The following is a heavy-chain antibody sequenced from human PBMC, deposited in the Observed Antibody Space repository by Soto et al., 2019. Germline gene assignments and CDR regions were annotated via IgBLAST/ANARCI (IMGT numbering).Heavy chain of an antibody. D-gene: IGHD2-21*02. J-gene: IGHJ6*02. Sequence: SETLSLTCTVSGASITQYYWNWIRQSPGKGLEWIVSVSSTGSTVYNPPFKSRVTISVDTSKNQFSLKLNSVTAADTAVYYCARDLWGYCGTDCYPLDVWGQGTTVTVSS. CDR3: ARDLWGYCGTDCYPLDV. V-gene: IGHV4-59*01. CDR2: VSSTGST. CDR1: GASITQYY.